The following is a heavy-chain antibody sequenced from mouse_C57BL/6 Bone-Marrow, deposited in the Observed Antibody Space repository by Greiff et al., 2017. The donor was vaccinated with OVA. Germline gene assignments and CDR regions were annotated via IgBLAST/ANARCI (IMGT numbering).Heavy chain of an antibody. D-gene: IGHD2-3*01. Sequence: QVQLKQSGPGLVAPSQSLSLTCTVSGFSLTSYGVHWVRQPPGKGLEWLVVIWSDGSTTYNSALKSRLSISKDNSKSQVFLKMNSRQTDDTAMYYCARQDGYFYAMDYWGQGTSVTVSS. CDR2: IWSDGST. V-gene: IGHV2-6-1*01. CDR3: ARQDGYFYAMDY. J-gene: IGHJ4*01. CDR1: GFSLTSYG.